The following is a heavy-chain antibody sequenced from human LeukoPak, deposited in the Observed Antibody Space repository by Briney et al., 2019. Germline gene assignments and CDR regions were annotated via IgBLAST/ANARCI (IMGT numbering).Heavy chain of an antibody. J-gene: IGHJ3*02. Sequence: SETLPLTCTVSGGSISSSSYYWSWIRQPAGKGLEWIGRIYTSGSTNYNPSLKSRVTMSVDTSKNQFSLKLSSVTAADTAVYYCARVFPGIDAFDIWGQGTMVTVSS. CDR3: ARVFPGIDAFDI. CDR1: GGSISSSSYY. V-gene: IGHV4-61*02. CDR2: IYTSGST. D-gene: IGHD3-10*01.